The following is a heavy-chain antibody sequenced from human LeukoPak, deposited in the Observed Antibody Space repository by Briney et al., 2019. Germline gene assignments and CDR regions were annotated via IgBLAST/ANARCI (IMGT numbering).Heavy chain of an antibody. Sequence: ASVKVSCKASGYTFSGYYMHWVRQAPGQGLEWMGWINPNSGGTNYAQKFQGRVTMTRDTSISTAYMELSRLRSDDTAVYYCAREYDSSGYVDYWGQGTLVTVSS. J-gene: IGHJ4*02. CDR3: AREYDSSGYVDY. CDR1: GYTFSGYY. V-gene: IGHV1-2*02. D-gene: IGHD3-22*01. CDR2: INPNSGGT.